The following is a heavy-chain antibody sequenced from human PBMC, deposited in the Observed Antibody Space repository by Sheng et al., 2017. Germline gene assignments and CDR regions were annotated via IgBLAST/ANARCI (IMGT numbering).Heavy chain of an antibody. J-gene: IGHJ6*03. CDR1: GFTVSSNY. Sequence: EVQLVESGGGLMQPGGSLRLSCAASGFTVSSNYMSWVRQAPGKGLEWVSILYSAGKTYYADSVKGRVTISRDNSKNTMYLQINSLRAEDTAVYYCARGPSYYYMDVWGQGTTVTVSS. V-gene: IGHV3-53*01. CDR3: ARGPSYYYMDV. CDR2: LYSAGKT.